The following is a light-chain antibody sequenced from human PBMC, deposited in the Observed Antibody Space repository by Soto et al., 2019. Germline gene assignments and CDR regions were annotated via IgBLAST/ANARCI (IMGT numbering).Light chain of an antibody. CDR1: QTVNNNY. CDR2: GAS. Sequence: EIVLTQSPGTLSLSPGERATLSCRASQTVNNNYLAWYQQKPGQAPRLFIYGASARATGIPVRFSGSGSGTDFTLTISRLEPEDFAVYYCQQYGSSRTVGQGTKVEIK. CDR3: QQYGSSRT. J-gene: IGKJ1*01. V-gene: IGKV3-20*01.